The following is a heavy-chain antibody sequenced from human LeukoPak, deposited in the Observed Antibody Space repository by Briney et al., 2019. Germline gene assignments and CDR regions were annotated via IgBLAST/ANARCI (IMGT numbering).Heavy chain of an antibody. CDR3: ARERAYYGSGTSYGMDV. Sequence: GGSLRLSCAASGFTVSSNYMSWVRQAPGKGLEWVSVIYSGGSTYYADSVKGRFTISRDNSKNTLYLQMNSLRAEDTAVYYCARERAYYGSGTSYGMDVWGKATTVTVSS. CDR2: IYSGGST. D-gene: IGHD3-10*01. V-gene: IGHV3-53*01. CDR1: GFTVSSNY. J-gene: IGHJ6*04.